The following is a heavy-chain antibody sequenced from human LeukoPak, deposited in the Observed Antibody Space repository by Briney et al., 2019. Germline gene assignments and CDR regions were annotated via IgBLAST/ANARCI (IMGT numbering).Heavy chain of an antibody. CDR1: GGSFSGYY. CDR3: ARARYYYDSSGYYRFDY. D-gene: IGHD3-22*01. CDR2: INHSGST. Sequence: PSETLSLTCAVYGGSFSGYYWSWIRQPPGKGLEWIWEINHSGSTNYNPSLKSRVTISVDTSKNQFSLKLGSVTAADTAVYYCARARYYYDSSGYYRFDYWGQGTLVTVSS. J-gene: IGHJ4*02. V-gene: IGHV4-34*01.